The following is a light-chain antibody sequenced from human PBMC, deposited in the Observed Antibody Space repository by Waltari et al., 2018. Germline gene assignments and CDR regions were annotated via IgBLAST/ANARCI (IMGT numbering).Light chain of an antibody. CDR3: FSFVAANSFV. Sequence: QSALTQPASVSGSPGQSITPSCTGTSNDIWNYDLVPWYQQRPGEAPKLLMYGATKRPSGVSNRFSGSKSGKTASLTISGLQTEDEADYYCFSFVAANSFVFGPGTKVTVL. CDR1: SNDIWNYDL. V-gene: IGLV2-23*01. J-gene: IGLJ1*01. CDR2: GAT.